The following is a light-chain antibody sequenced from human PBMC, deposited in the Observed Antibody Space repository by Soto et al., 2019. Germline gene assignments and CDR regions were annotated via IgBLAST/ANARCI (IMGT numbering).Light chain of an antibody. Sequence: DIQMTQSPSSVSSSVGDRVTITCRASQGISSWLDWYQQKPGKAPKLLIYAASSLQSGVPSRISGSGSGTDFTLTISSLQPEDFATYYCHPANSFPLTFGGGTKVEIK. V-gene: IGKV1-12*01. CDR2: AAS. CDR1: QGISSW. J-gene: IGKJ4*01. CDR3: HPANSFPLT.